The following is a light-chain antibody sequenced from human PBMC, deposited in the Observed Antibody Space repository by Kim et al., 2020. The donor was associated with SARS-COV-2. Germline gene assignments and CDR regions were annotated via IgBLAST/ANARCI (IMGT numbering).Light chain of an antibody. J-gene: IGLJ2*01. CDR2: DNS. CDR1: NVGRET. CDR3: QVWDNSDDPVV. Sequence: APGKTAMITCGGNNVGRETVHCDQQKPGRAPVLVVYDNSGRPSGIPERFSGSSSGNTATLTISRVEAGDEADYFCQVWDNSDDPVVFGGGTQLTVL. V-gene: IGLV3-21*03.